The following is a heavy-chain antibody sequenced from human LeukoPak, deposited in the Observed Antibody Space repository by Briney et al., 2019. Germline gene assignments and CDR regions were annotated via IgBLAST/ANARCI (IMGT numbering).Heavy chain of an antibody. V-gene: IGHV4-34*01. J-gene: IGHJ3*02. CDR1: GGSFSGYY. D-gene: IGHD4-17*01. CDR3: ARGYGDYLDAFDI. CDR2: INHSGST. Sequence: SETLSLTCAVYGGSFSGYYWSWIRQPPGKGLEWIGEINHSGSTNYNPSLKSRVTISVDTSKNQFSLQLNSVTPEDTAVYYCARGYGDYLDAFDIWGQGTMVTVSS.